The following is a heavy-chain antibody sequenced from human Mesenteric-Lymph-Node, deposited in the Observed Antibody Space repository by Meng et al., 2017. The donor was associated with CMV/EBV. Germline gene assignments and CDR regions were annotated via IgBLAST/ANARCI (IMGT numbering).Heavy chain of an antibody. CDR1: GGSISSSSYY. Sequence: SETLSPTCTVSGGSISSSSYYWGWIRQPPGKGLEWIGSMYYSGSTYYNPSLKSRVTISVDTSKNQISLKLSSVTAADTAVYYCASRAPAMVFDYWGQGTLVTVSS. D-gene: IGHD5-18*01. V-gene: IGHV4-39*01. CDR3: ASRAPAMVFDY. CDR2: MYYSGST. J-gene: IGHJ4*02.